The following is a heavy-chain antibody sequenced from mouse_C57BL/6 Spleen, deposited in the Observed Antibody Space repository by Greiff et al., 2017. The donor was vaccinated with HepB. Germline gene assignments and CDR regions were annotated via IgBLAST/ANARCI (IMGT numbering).Heavy chain of an antibody. J-gene: IGHJ4*01. CDR3: TRRDRRYAMDY. CDR1: GYTFTDYE. Sequence: VQLQQSGAELVRPGASVTLSCKASGYTFTDYEMHWVKQTPVHGLEWIGAIDPETGGTAYNQKFKGKAILTADKSSSTAYMELRSLPSEDSAVYYCTRRDRRYAMDYWGQGTSVTVSS. CDR2: IDPETGGT. D-gene: IGHD3-3*01. V-gene: IGHV1-15*01.